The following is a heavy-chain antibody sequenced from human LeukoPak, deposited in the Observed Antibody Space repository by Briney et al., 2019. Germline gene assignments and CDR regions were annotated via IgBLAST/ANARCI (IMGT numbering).Heavy chain of an antibody. CDR3: ARDSLLLTPRD. V-gene: IGHV3-7*01. CDR1: GFTFSSDW. J-gene: IGHJ4*02. D-gene: IGHD3-10*01. CDR2: IKQDGGEK. Sequence: GGSLRLSCAASGFTFSSDWMSWVRQAPGKGLEWVANIKQDGGEKYYVDSVKGRFTISRDNAKNSLYLQMNSLRAEDTAVYYCARDSLLLTPRDWGQGTLVTVSS.